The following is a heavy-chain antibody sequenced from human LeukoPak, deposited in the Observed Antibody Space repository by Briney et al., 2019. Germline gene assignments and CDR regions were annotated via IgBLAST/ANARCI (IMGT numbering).Heavy chain of an antibody. V-gene: IGHV1-2*06. CDR3: ARDYTGYFP. CDR2: INPKNGDT. Sequence: ASVKVSCKASGYTFTDYYIHWVRQAPGQGLEWMGRINPKNGDTNFPQKFQGRVTMTRDTSISTAYMELNRLRSDDTAVYYCARDYTGYFPWGQGTLVIVSS. CDR1: GYTFTDYY. D-gene: IGHD3-9*01. J-gene: IGHJ5*02.